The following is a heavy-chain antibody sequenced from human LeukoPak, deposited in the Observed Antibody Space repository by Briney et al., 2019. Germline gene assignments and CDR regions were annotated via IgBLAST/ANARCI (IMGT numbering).Heavy chain of an antibody. V-gene: IGHV4-61*02. CDR3: ARGKDYDILTGYYDAFDI. CDR1: GGSISSGSYY. Sequence: SQTLSLTCTVSGGSISSGSYYRSWIRQPAGKGLEWIGRIYTSGSTNYNPSLKSRVTISVDTSKNQFSLKLSSVTAADTAVYYCARGKDYDILTGYYDAFDIWGQGTMVTVSS. D-gene: IGHD3-9*01. J-gene: IGHJ3*02. CDR2: IYTSGST.